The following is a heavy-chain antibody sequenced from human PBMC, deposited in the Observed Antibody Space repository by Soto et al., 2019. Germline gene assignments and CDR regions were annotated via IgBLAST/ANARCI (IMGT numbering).Heavy chain of an antibody. D-gene: IGHD3-3*01. Sequence: QVQLVESGGGVVQPGRSLRLSCAASGFTFSSYGMHWVRPAPGKGLEGVAVIWYDGSNKYYADSVKGRLTISRDNSKNTLYLQMNSLTAEDTAVYYCARDQSPMTIFGVVISDAFDIWGQGNMVTVSS. CDR1: GFTFSSYG. CDR3: ARDQSPMTIFGVVISDAFDI. J-gene: IGHJ3*02. CDR2: IWYDGSNK. V-gene: IGHV3-33*01.